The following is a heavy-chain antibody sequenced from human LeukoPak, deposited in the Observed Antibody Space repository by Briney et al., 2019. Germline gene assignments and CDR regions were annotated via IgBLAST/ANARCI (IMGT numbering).Heavy chain of an antibody. D-gene: IGHD3-22*01. CDR1: GFTFSNYA. V-gene: IGHV3-23*01. CDR3: AKGRRDSTGYSYLDY. Sequence: PGGSLRLSCAASGFTFSNYAMGWVRQAPGKGLEWVSTINPSGGNTYYAESARGRFTISRDNSKNTLYLQVNSLRAEDTAVYYCAKGRRDSTGYSYLDYWGQGTLVTVSS. CDR2: INPSGGNT. J-gene: IGHJ4*02.